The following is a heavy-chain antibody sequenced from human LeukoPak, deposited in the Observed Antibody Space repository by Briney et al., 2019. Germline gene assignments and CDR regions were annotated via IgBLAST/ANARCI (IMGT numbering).Heavy chain of an antibody. CDR1: GFIVSSTY. CDR2: INSGGTT. J-gene: IGHJ4*02. Sequence: GGSLRLSCAASGFIVSSTYMNWVRQGPGKGLEWISVINSGGTTYYADSVKGRFIISRDDSNNMLFLQMNSLRAEDTAVYYCVKEATGHFDSWGQGTLVPVSS. CDR3: VKEATGHFDS. D-gene: IGHD1-26*01. V-gene: IGHV3-53*01.